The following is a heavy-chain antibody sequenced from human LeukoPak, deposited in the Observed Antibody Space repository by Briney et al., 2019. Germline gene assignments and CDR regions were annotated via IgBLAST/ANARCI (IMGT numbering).Heavy chain of an antibody. J-gene: IGHJ5*02. Sequence: SETLSLTCTVSGGAISSYYWSWIRQSPGKGLEWVGYVYYSGSTNYNPSLKSRVAISVDTSKNQFSLKLSSVTAADTAVYYCARVAPSYSSSWSSDNWFDPWGQGTLVTVSS. CDR2: VYYSGST. CDR1: GGAISSYY. D-gene: IGHD6-13*01. CDR3: ARVAPSYSSSWSSDNWFDP. V-gene: IGHV4-59*01.